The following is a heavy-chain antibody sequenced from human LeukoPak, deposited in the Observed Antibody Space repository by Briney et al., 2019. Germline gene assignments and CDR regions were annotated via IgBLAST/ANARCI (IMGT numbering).Heavy chain of an antibody. CDR1: GFTFSSYG. Sequence: GGSLRLSCAASGFTFSSYGMHWVRQAPGKGLEWVAFIRYDGSNKYYADSVKGRFTISRDNSKNTLYLQMNSRRAEDTAVYYCAKDPDYYDSSGYYYQPLGYWGQGTLVTVSS. CDR3: AKDPDYYDSSGYYYQPLGY. J-gene: IGHJ4*02. V-gene: IGHV3-30*02. D-gene: IGHD3-22*01. CDR2: IRYDGSNK.